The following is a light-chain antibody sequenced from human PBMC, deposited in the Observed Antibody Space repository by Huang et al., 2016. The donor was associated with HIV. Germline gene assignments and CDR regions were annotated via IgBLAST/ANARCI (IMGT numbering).Light chain of an antibody. J-gene: IGKJ4*01. CDR3: LQHNSYPLT. CDR2: ATS. V-gene: IGKV1-17*03. Sequence: DIQMTQSPSAISASVGERVTITCRASQGISNYLAWFQQKPGKVPKRLNYATSSLQSGVPSRFSGSGSVLEFTLTISSLQPEDVATYYCLQHNSYPLTFGGGTRVEI. CDR1: QGISNY.